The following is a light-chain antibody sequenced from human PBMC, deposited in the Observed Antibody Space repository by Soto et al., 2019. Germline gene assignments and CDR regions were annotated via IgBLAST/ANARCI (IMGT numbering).Light chain of an antibody. V-gene: IGLV4-69*01. CDR3: QTWGTGIQV. CDR1: SGHSSYA. Sequence: QSVLTQSPSASASLGASVKLTCTLSSGHSSYAIAWHQQQPEKGPRYLMKLNSDGSHSKGDGIPDRFSGSSSGAERYLTIXSLQSEDEADYYCQTWGTGIQVFGGGTKLTVL. J-gene: IGLJ2*01. CDR2: LNSDGSH.